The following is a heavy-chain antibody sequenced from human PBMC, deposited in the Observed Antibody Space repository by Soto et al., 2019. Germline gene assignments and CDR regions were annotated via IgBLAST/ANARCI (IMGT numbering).Heavy chain of an antibody. D-gene: IGHD2-21*02. CDR2: ISYDGSNK. J-gene: IGHJ4*02. Sequence: QVQLVESGGGVVQPGRSLRLSCAASGFTFSSYGMHWVRQAPGKGLEWVAVISYDGSNKYYADSVKGRFTISRDNSKNTLYLQMNSLRAEDTAVYYCAKDLTPPFCGGDCYSLGFDYWGQGTLVTVSS. CDR1: GFTFSSYG. CDR3: AKDLTPPFCGGDCYSLGFDY. V-gene: IGHV3-30*18.